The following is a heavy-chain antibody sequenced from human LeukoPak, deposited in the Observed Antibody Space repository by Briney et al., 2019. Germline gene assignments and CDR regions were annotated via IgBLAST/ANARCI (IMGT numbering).Heavy chain of an antibody. CDR1: GFTFSGYA. J-gene: IGHJ4*02. D-gene: IGHD5-12*01. CDR2: VSGSGGST. Sequence: GGSLRLSCAASGFTFSGYAMSWVRHAPVKGLERVSAVSGSGGSTYYADSVKGRFTMSRDNSNYTLYLQNDGRSAEDTAVSDGETDRDEIEATIVNYCGQGAMVTVSS. V-gene: IGHV3-23*01. CDR3: ETDRDEIEATIVNY.